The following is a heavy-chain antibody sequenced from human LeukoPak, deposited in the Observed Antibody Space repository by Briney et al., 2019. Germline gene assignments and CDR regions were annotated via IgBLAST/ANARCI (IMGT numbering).Heavy chain of an antibody. CDR3: ARGNWGYYGSGTYGMDV. CDR1: GFTFSTYD. D-gene: IGHD3-10*01. Sequence: GGSLRLSCAASGFTFSTYDMHWVRHPAGKGLEWVSTVGADGETYYPGSVEGRFTITRDNAKNTFHLQMNSLRAGDTAVYFCARGNWGYYGSGTYGMDVWGQGTTVTVSS. V-gene: IGHV3-13*01. J-gene: IGHJ6*02. CDR2: VGADGET.